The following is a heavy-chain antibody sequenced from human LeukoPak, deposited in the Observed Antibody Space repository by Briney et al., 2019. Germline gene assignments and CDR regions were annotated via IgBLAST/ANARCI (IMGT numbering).Heavy chain of an antibody. CDR3: AREGQLAPSGNWFDP. CDR2: IIPIFGTA. CDR1: GDTFSGYA. D-gene: IGHD6-6*01. J-gene: IGHJ5*02. V-gene: IGHV1-69*01. Sequence: SVKSSCTASGDTFSGYAISWVRHAPGQGLEWMGGIIPIFGTANSAQKFQGRVTITAGESTSTAYMELSSLRSEETAACYCAREGQLAPSGNWFDPWGQGTLVTVSS.